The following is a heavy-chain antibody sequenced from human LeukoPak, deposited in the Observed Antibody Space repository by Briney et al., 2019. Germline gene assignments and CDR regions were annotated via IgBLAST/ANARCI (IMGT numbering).Heavy chain of an antibody. V-gene: IGHV3-23*01. D-gene: IGHD2-2*01. CDR3: AERAGFYQSPHFPHYYLDV. CDR1: GFTFSSYA. Sequence: GGSLRLSCAASGFTFSSYAMSWVRQAPGKGLEWVSAISGSGGSTYYADSVKGRFTISRDNSKNTLYLQMNSLRAGDTAVYYCAERAGFYQSPHFPHYYLDVWGKGTKVNVPS. CDR2: ISGSGGST. J-gene: IGHJ6*03.